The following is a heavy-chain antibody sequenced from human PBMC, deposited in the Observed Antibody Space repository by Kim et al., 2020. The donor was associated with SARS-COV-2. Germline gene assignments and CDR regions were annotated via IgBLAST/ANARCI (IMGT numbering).Heavy chain of an antibody. J-gene: IGHJ4*02. Sequence: GSLRLSCAASGFTVSSNFLTWVRQAPGKGLEWVSVIYSGGSTYYADSVKGRFTNSRDNSKNTLYLQMNTLRVEDTAVYYCATSWFGELLFLDYWGQGTL. CDR1: GFTVSSNF. D-gene: IGHD3-10*01. CDR2: IYSGGST. V-gene: IGHV3-53*01. CDR3: ATSWFGELLFLDY.